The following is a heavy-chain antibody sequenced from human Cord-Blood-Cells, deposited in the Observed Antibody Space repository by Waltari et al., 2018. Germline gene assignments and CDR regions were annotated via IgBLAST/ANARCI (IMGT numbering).Heavy chain of an antibody. CDR1: GGSFSGYY. CDR3: APIYGSGSYYSR. J-gene: IGHJ4*02. V-gene: IGHV4-34*01. CDR2: INHSGST. D-gene: IGHD3-10*01. Sequence: VQLQQWGAGLLKPSETPSLTRAASGGSFSGYYRSWIRQPPGKGLEWIGEINHSGSTNYNPSLKSRVTISVDTSKNQFSLKLSSVTAADTAVYYCAPIYGSGSYYSRWGQGTLVTVSS.